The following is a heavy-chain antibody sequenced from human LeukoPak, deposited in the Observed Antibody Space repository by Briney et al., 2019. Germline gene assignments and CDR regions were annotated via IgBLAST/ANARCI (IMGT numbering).Heavy chain of an antibody. Sequence: GGSLRLSCAASEFTFSSYWMHWGRQAPGKGLEWVSYITSSSSTIYYADSVKGRFTISRDNAKNSLYLQMNSLRDEDTAVYYCARNEWADYLGQGTLVTVSS. V-gene: IGHV3-48*02. CDR1: EFTFSSYW. J-gene: IGHJ4*02. CDR2: ITSSSSTI. CDR3: ARNEWADY. D-gene: IGHD1-26*01.